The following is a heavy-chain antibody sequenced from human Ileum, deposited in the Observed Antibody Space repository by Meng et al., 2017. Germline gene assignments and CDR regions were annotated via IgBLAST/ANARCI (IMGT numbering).Heavy chain of an antibody. CDR2: ISGSAGTI. Sequence: GESLKISCAASGFTFSSYAMTWVRQAPVKGLEWVSIISGSAGTIYYADSVKGRFTISRDNSKNTLYLQMNSLRAEDTAVYFCAKGGSVVRGVTPHFDYWGQGTLVTVSS. V-gene: IGHV3-23*01. CDR1: GFTFSSYA. D-gene: IGHD3-10*01. CDR3: AKGGSVVRGVTPHFDY. J-gene: IGHJ4*02.